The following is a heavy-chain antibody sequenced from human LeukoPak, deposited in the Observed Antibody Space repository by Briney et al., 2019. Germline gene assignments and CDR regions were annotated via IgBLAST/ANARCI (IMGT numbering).Heavy chain of an antibody. Sequence: PGRSLRLSCAASGFTFSSYGMHWVRQAPGKGLEWVGFIRSKAYGGTTEYAASVKGRFTISRDDSKSIAYVQMNSLKTEDTAVYYCTRGDIQLWHPFDYWGQGTLVTVSS. CDR2: IRSKAYGGTT. V-gene: IGHV3-49*04. CDR1: GFTFSSYG. CDR3: TRGDIQLWHPFDY. J-gene: IGHJ4*02. D-gene: IGHD5-18*01.